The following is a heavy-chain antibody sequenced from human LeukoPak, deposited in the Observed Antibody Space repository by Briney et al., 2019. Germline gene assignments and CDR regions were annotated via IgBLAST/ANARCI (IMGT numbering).Heavy chain of an antibody. Sequence: SETLSLTPAVQGGSFRGIYWSWIRQPPEKGLEWIGEITHSGGTNYNPTIKSRVTISADTSKKQFSTKLSSVTAADTAVYYCARGADGVVVPAAIGWFDRWGQGTLVTVSS. D-gene: IGHD2-2*02. CDR1: GGSFRGIY. CDR2: ITHSGGT. CDR3: ARGADGVVVPAAIGWFDR. J-gene: IGHJ5*02. V-gene: IGHV4-34*01.